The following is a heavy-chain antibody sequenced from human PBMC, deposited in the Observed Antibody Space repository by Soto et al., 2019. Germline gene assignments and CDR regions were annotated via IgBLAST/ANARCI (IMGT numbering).Heavy chain of an antibody. J-gene: IGHJ5*02. Sequence: QVQLVESGGGVVQPGRSLRLSCAASGFTFSSYAMYWVRQAPGKGLEWVAVISYDGSNKYYADSVKGRFTISRDNSKNTLYLQINSLRAEDTAVYYCARDGGIAAAGGWFDPWGQGTLVTVSS. V-gene: IGHV3-30-3*01. CDR3: ARDGGIAAAGGWFDP. D-gene: IGHD6-13*01. CDR1: GFTFSSYA. CDR2: ISYDGSNK.